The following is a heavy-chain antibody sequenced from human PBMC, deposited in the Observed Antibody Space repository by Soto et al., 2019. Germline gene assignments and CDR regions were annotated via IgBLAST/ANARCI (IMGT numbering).Heavy chain of an antibody. CDR1: GYNFNSYG. D-gene: IGHD1-7*01. Sequence: QVQLVQSGAEVKKPGASVKVSCKASGYNFNSYGISWVRQAPGQGLEWMGWISVYNGNTNYAQKLQGRVTMTTDTSTSTVYMELRSLRSDDTAVYYCARDRGYNWNYGWFDPWGQGTLVTVSS. CDR3: ARDRGYNWNYGWFDP. V-gene: IGHV1-18*01. J-gene: IGHJ5*02. CDR2: ISVYNGNT.